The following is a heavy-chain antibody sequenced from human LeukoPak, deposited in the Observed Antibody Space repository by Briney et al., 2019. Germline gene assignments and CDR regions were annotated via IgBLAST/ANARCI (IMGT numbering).Heavy chain of an antibody. J-gene: IGHJ5*02. D-gene: IGHD2-2*01. V-gene: IGHV4-39*01. CDR3: ASIVVVPAAMPYSWFDP. CDR1: GGSISSSSYY. CDR2: IYYSGST. Sequence: SETLSLTCTVSGGSISSSSYYWGWIRQPPGKGLEWIGSIYYSGSTYYNPSLKSRVTISVDTSKNQFSLKLSSVTAADTAVYYCASIVVVPAAMPYSWFDPWGQGTLVTVSS.